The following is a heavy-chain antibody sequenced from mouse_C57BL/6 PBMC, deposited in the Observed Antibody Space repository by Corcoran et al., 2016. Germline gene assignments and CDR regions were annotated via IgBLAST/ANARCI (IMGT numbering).Heavy chain of an antibody. CDR2: IYPGSGNT. D-gene: IGHD1-1*01. V-gene: IGHV1-76*01. J-gene: IGHJ2*01. CDR1: GYTFTDYY. Sequence: QVQLKQSGAELVRPGASVKLSYKASGYTFTDYYINWVKQRPGQGLEWIARIYPGSGNTYYNEKFKGKATLTAEKSSSTAYMQLSSLTSEDSAVYFCANYYGSSYGWGQGTTLTVSS. CDR3: ANYYGSSYG.